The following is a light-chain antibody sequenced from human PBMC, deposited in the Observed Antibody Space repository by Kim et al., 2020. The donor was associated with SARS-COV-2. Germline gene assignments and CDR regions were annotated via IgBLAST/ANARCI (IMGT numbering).Light chain of an antibody. Sequence: DIQMTQSPSSVSASLGDRVTITCRASDTVSNWLAWFQQKPGKAPKLLIYPASSLLTGVPSRFSGSGSGTDFTLTISSLEPEDFATYFCQQANSFPLTFGGGTKVDIK. CDR2: PAS. J-gene: IGKJ4*01. CDR1: DTVSNW. V-gene: IGKV1-12*01. CDR3: QQANSFPLT.